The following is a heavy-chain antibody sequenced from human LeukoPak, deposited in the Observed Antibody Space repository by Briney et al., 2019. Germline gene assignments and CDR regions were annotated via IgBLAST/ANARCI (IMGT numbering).Heavy chain of an antibody. V-gene: IGHV3-21*01. CDR1: GFTFSSYS. Sequence: PGGSLRLSCAASGFTFSSYSMNWVRQAPGKGLEWVSSISGSSSYIYYADSVKGRFTISRDNAKNSLYLQMNSLRAEDTAVYYCATVVVPAANEVDDAFDIWGQGTMVTVSS. CDR2: ISGSSSYI. CDR3: ATVVVPAANEVDDAFDI. J-gene: IGHJ3*02. D-gene: IGHD2-2*01.